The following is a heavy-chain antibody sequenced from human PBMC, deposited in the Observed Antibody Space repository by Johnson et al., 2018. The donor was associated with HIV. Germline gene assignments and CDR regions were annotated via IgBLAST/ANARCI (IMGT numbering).Heavy chain of an antibody. CDR2: IETAGET. V-gene: IGHV3-13*01. D-gene: IGHD3-16*01. CDR1: GFTVSSNY. J-gene: IGHJ3*02. Sequence: MLLVESGGGVVQPGGSLRLSCAASGFTVSSNYMSWVRQAPGKGLEWVSPIETAGETYYPDSVKGRFTITSENAKNSLYLQMNSLRAEDTAVYYCARDAIRFGGVEFGESVGDAFDIWGQGTMVTVSS. CDR3: ARDAIRFGGVEFGESVGDAFDI.